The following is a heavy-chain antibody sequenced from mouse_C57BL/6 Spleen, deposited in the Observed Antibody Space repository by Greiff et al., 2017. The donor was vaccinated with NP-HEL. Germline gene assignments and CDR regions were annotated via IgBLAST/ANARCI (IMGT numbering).Heavy chain of an antibody. J-gene: IGHJ1*03. V-gene: IGHV1-22*01. D-gene: IGHD2-3*01. CDR2: INPNNGGT. Sequence: VQLKQSGPELVKPGASVKMSCKASGYTFTDYNMHWVKQSHGKSLEWIGYINPNNGGTSYNQKFKGTATLTVNKSSSTAYMELRSLTSEDSAVYYWARTIDGYSLLYFDVWGTGTTVTVSS. CDR3: ARTIDGYSLLYFDV. CDR1: GYTFTDYN.